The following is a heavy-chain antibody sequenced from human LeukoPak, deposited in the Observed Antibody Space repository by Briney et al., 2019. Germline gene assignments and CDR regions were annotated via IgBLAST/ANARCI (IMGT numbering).Heavy chain of an antibody. CDR2: ISSSSSYI. D-gene: IGHD1-26*01. Sequence: GGSLRLSCAASGFTFSSYSMNWVRQAPGKGLEWVSSISSSSSYIYYTDSVKGRFTISRDNAKNSLYLQMNSLRAEDTAVYYCAREGSSGSYRRYYFDYWGQGTLVTVSS. V-gene: IGHV3-21*01. CDR1: GFTFSSYS. J-gene: IGHJ4*02. CDR3: AREGSSGSYRRYYFDY.